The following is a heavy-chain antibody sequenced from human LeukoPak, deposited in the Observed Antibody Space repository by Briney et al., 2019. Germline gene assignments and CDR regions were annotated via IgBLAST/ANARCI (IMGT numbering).Heavy chain of an antibody. J-gene: IGHJ5*02. CDR2: ISSSSSYT. CDR3: ARDHCSSTSCYWTGNWFDP. CDR1: GFTFSDYY. D-gene: IGHD2-2*01. V-gene: IGHV3-11*06. Sequence: GGSLRLSCAASGFTFSDYYMSWIRQAPGKGLEWVSYISSSSSYTNYADSVKGRFTIPRDNAKNSLYLQMNSLRAEDTAVYYCARDHCSSTSCYWTGNWFDPWGQGTLVTVSS.